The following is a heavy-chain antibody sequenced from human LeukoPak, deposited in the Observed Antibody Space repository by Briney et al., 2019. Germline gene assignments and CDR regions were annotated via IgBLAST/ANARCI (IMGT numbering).Heavy chain of an antibody. Sequence: GGSLRLSCAASGFTFSSYSMNWVRQAPGKGLEWVSIISSGGNTYYADTVKGRFTISRDNSKNTLYLQMHSLRAEDTAVYYCARDPYCSGSSCYQVWGQGTLVTVSS. CDR3: ARDPYCSGSSCYQV. J-gene: IGHJ4*02. CDR2: ISSGGNT. V-gene: IGHV3-66*01. CDR1: GFTFSSYS. D-gene: IGHD2-15*01.